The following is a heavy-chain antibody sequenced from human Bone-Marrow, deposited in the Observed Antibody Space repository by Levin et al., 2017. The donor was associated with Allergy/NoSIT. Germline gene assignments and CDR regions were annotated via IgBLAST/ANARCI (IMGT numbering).Heavy chain of an antibody. V-gene: IGHV3-74*01. CDR3: ARDRVLGSGSQDN. CDR2: IRGDGFDT. J-gene: IGHJ4*02. CDR1: GFTFSSHW. D-gene: IGHD3-10*01. Sequence: GESLKISCAASGFTFSSHWMHWVRQVPGKGLVWVSRIRGDGFDTSYADSVKGRFTISRDNAKNTLYLQMNSLRAEDTAVYYCARDRVLGSGSQDNWGQGTLVTVSS.